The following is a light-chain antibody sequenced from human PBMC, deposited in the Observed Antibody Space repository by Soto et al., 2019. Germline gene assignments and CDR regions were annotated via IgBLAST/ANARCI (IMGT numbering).Light chain of an antibody. Sequence: EIVMTQSPATLSVSPGERATLSFRASQSITGNLTWYQQKPGQAPRLLIYDASTRATGIPARFSGSGSGTEFTLTISSLQSEDFATYYCLQDYNYPWTFGQGTKVDIK. CDR3: LQDYNYPWT. CDR1: QSITGN. CDR2: DAS. J-gene: IGKJ1*01. V-gene: IGKV3-15*01.